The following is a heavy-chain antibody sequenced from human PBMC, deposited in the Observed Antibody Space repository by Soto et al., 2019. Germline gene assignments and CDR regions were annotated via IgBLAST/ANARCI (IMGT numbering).Heavy chain of an antibody. Sequence: EVQLVESGEGLVQPGGSLRLSCAASGFSFSNYAMHWVRQAPGKGLEYVSAISGNGASTYYADSVKGRFTIFRDNSKNTLYLQMGRLSAADRAVYYCARGPSTVATWLDYWGQGTLVTVSS. J-gene: IGHJ4*02. CDR3: ARGPSTVATWLDY. CDR2: ISGNGAST. V-gene: IGHV3-64*02. D-gene: IGHD4-17*01. CDR1: GFSFSNYA.